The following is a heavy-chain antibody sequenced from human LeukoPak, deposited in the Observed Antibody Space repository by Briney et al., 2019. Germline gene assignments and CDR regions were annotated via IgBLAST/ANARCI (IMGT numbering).Heavy chain of an antibody. J-gene: IGHJ4*02. CDR3: ASSGWWSY. V-gene: IGHV3-48*04. D-gene: IGHD6-19*01. CDR2: ISSSSSTI. CDR1: GFTFSSYS. Sequence: GGSLRLSCAASGFTFSSYSMNWVRQAPGKGLEWVSYISSSSSTIYYADSVKGRFTISRDNAKNSLYLQMNSLRAEDTAVYYCASSGWWSYWGQGTLVTVSS.